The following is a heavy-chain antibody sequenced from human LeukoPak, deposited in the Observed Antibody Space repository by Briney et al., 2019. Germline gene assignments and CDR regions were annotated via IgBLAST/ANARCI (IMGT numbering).Heavy chain of an antibody. Sequence: GGSLRLSCAASGFTFSSYGMHWVRQAPGKGLEWGAVIWYDGSNKYYADSVKGRFTISRDNSKNTLYLQMNGQRAEDTAVYYCARDGPPGLDGMEVWGQGTTVTVSS. CDR2: IWYDGSNK. V-gene: IGHV3-33*01. CDR1: GFTFSSYG. J-gene: IGHJ6*02. CDR3: ARDGPPGLDGMEV. D-gene: IGHD3-9*01.